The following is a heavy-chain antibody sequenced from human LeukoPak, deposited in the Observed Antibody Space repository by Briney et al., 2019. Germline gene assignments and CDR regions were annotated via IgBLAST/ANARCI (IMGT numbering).Heavy chain of an antibody. J-gene: IGHJ4*02. CDR1: GYTFTSYG. CDR3: ARDDSLSYSSGWFY. D-gene: IGHD6-19*01. CDR2: INPSGGST. V-gene: IGHV1-46*01. Sequence: ASVKVSCKASGYTFTSYGISWVRQAPGQGLEWMGIINPSGGSTSYAQKFQGRVTMTRDMSTSTVYMELSSLRSEDTAVYYCARDDSLSYSSGWFYWGQGTLVTVSS.